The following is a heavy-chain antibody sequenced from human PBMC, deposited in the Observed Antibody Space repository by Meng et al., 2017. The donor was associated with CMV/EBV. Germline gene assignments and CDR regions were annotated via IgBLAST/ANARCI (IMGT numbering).Heavy chain of an antibody. CDR1: SLSGSQ. J-gene: IGHJ4*02. Sequence: SLSGSQMHWVRQASGRGLEWVGRIRSRANRYATEYAASVKGRFTISRDDSKNTAYLQMNSLKTEDTAVYYCTRRNYWGSGSSLGVVDSWGPGTLVTVSS. V-gene: IGHV3-73*01. CDR3: TRRNYWGSGSSLGVVDS. D-gene: IGHD3-10*01. CDR2: IRSRANRYAT.